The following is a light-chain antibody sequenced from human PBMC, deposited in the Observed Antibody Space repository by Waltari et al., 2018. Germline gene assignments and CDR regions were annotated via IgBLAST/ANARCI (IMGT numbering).Light chain of an antibody. Sequence: EIVLTQSPGTLSLSPGERATLSCRASQSISKYLAWYQQKPGQAPRLLIYHASSRAAGIPDRFSGSGSGTDFILSISRLEPEDFAVYYCQHYESLPVTFGQGTKVEIK. V-gene: IGKV3-20*01. CDR3: QHYESLPVT. CDR2: HAS. CDR1: QSISKY. J-gene: IGKJ1*01.